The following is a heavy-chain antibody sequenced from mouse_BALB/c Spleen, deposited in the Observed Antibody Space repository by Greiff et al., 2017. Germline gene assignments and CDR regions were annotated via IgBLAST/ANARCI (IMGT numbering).Heavy chain of an antibody. V-gene: IGHV5-9-4*01. CDR1: GFTFSSYA. CDR3: ARVPDGYYDAMDY. J-gene: IGHJ4*01. Sequence: EVHLVESGGGLVKPGGSLKLSCAASGFTFSSYAMSWVRQSPEKRLEWVAEISSGGSYTYYPDTVTGRFTISRDNAKNTLYLEMSSLRSEDTAMYYCARVPDGYYDAMDYWGQGTSVTVSS. D-gene: IGHD2-3*01. CDR2: ISSGGSYT.